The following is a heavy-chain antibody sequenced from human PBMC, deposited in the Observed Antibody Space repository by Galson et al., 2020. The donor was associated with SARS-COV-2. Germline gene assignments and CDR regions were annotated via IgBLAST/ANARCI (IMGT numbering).Heavy chain of an antibody. V-gene: IGHV1-24*01. CDR2: FDPEDGET. Sequence: ASVKVSCKVSGYTLTELSMHWVRQAPGKGLEWMGGFDPEDGETIYAQKFQGRVTMTEDTSTDTAYMELSSLRSEDTAVYYCATGVYSNYVSGMYYYYYMDVWGKGTTVTVSS. CDR1: GYTLTELS. J-gene: IGHJ6*03. CDR3: ATGVYSNYVSGMYYYYYMDV. D-gene: IGHD4-4*01.